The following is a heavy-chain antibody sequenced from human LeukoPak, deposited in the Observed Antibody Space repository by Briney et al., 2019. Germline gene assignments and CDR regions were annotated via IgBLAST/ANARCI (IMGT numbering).Heavy chain of an antibody. V-gene: IGHV3-7*04. CDR1: GFTFSNNW. Sequence: PGGSLRLSCAASGFTFSNNWTTWVRQAPGKGLEWVANIKQDETEKYYVDSVKGRFTISRDNAKNSVYLQMNSLRVEDTAMYYCARGKAVDVWGQGTMVTVSS. J-gene: IGHJ3*01. CDR3: ARGKAVDV. CDR2: IKQDETEK.